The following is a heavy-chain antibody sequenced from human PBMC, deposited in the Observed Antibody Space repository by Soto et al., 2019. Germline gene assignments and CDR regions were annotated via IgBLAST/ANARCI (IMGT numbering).Heavy chain of an antibody. V-gene: IGHV1-3*01. D-gene: IGHD1-26*01. J-gene: IGHJ6*02. CDR2: INAGNGNT. Sequence: VKVSCKASGYTFTSYAMHWVRQAPGQRLEWMGWINAGNGNTKYSQKFQGRVTITRDTSASTAYMELSSLRSEDTAVYYCAGPGIVGASDYYYYGMDVWGQGTTVTVSS. CDR1: GYTFTSYA. CDR3: AGPGIVGASDYYYYGMDV.